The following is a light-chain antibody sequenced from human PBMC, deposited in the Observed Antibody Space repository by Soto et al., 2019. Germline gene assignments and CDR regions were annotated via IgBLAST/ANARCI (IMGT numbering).Light chain of an antibody. CDR2: GAS. V-gene: IGKV3-15*01. CDR1: QTINNN. J-gene: IGKJ1*01. CDR3: QQYDKWPRT. Sequence: DIVMTQSPATLSMSPGERATLSCRASQTINNNLAWNQQKPGQAPRLLIYGASTRATGIPDRFSGSGSGTDFPLTISSLQSEDFAVYYGQQYDKWPRTFGQATKVEIK.